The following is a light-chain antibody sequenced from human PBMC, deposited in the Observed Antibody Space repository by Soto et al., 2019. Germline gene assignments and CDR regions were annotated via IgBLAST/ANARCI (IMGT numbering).Light chain of an antibody. V-gene: IGKV3-11*01. CDR1: QSVNSY. J-gene: IGKJ5*01. CDR3: QQRTNWPSST. CDR2: DAS. Sequence: EIVLTQSPATLSLSPGERATLSCRASQSVNSYLAWYQQKPGQAPRLLISDASNRATGIPGRFSGSGSGTDFTLTISSLESEDFAIYYCQQRTNWPSSTFGQGTRLEIK.